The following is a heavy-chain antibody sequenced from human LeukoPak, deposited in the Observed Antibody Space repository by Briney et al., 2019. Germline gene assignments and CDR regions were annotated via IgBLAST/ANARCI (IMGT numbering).Heavy chain of an antibody. CDR3: ARVLSSSWPFDY. V-gene: IGHV3-11*04. D-gene: IGHD6-13*01. J-gene: IGHJ4*02. Sequence: GGSLRLSCAASGFTFSDYYMSWIRQAPRKGLEWVSYISSSGSTIYYADSVKGRFTISRDNAKNTLYLQMNSLRAEDTAVYYCARVLSSSWPFDYWGQGTLVTVSS. CDR2: ISSSGSTI. CDR1: GFTFSDYY.